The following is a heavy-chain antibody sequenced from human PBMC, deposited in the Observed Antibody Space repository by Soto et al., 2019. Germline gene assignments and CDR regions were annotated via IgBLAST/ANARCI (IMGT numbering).Heavy chain of an antibody. J-gene: IGHJ3*02. V-gene: IGHV3-30*03. CDR3: AYGLWVGELPFEAFEI. D-gene: IGHD3-10*01. CDR2: ISYDGSNK. Sequence: QVQLVESGGGVVQPGRSLRLSCAASGFTFSSYGMHWVRQAPGKGLEWVAVISYDGSNKYYADSVKGRFTIARDNSKNTLYLQMNSLRAEDTAVYYCAYGLWVGELPFEAFEIWGQGTMVTVSS. CDR1: GFTFSSYG.